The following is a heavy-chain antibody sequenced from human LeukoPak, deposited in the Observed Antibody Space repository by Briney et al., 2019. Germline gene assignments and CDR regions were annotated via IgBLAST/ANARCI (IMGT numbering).Heavy chain of an antibody. V-gene: IGHV3-23*01. CDR3: AKENGPEDY. J-gene: IGHJ4*02. CDR2: ISDSGIDT. Sequence: SGGPLRLSCTASGFTFWNYVMRWVRQAPGKALEWVSSISDSGIDTYYADSVRGRFTISRDNSKNTVFLQMNNLRAEDTAVYYCAKENGPEDYWGQGTLVTVSS. D-gene: IGHD1-1*01. CDR1: GFTFWNYV.